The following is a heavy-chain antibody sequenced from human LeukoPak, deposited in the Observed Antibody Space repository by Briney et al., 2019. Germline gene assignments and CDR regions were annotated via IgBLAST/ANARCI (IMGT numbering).Heavy chain of an antibody. V-gene: IGHV4-59*01. CDR3: AREMNTVAAYDY. CDR1: GGFISSYY. CDR2: IYYSGST. D-gene: IGHD4-23*01. J-gene: IGHJ4*02. Sequence: SETLSLTCSVSGGFISSYYWSWIRQPPGKGLEWIGYIYYSGSTNYNPSLKSRVTISVDTSKNQFSLKLSSVTAADTAVYYCAREMNTVAAYDYWGQGTLVTVSS.